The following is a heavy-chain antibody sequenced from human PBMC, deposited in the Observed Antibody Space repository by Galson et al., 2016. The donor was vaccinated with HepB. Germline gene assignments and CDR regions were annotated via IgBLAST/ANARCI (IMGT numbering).Heavy chain of an antibody. CDR2: IKQDGSEK. CDR3: ACPTGGNWTDY. D-gene: IGHD1-1*01. CDR1: GFTFNSYW. Sequence: SLRLSCAASGFTFNSYWMAWVRQAPGKGLEWVANIKQDGSEKYYVDSVKGRFTISRDNAKNSLYLQMNSLRVEDTAVYYCACPTGGNWTDYWGQGTLVTVS. J-gene: IGHJ4*02. V-gene: IGHV3-7*05.